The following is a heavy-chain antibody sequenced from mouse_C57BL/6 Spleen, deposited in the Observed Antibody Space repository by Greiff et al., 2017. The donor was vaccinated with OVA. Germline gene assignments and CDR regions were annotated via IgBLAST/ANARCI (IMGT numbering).Heavy chain of an antibody. CDR1: GYSITCGYY. Sequence: ESGPGLVKPSQSLSLTCSVTGYSITCGYYWNWIRQFPGNKLEWMGYISYDGSNNYNPSLKNRISITRDTSKNQFFLKLNSVTTEDTATYYCAREGTTVVAPYWYFDVWGTGTTVTVSS. CDR2: ISYDGSN. J-gene: IGHJ1*03. D-gene: IGHD1-1*01. CDR3: AREGTTVVAPYWYFDV. V-gene: IGHV3-6*01.